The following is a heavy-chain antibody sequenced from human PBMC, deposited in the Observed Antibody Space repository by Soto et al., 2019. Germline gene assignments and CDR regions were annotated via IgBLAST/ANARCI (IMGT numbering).Heavy chain of an antibody. D-gene: IGHD3-3*01. V-gene: IGHV3-23*01. Sequence: EVQLLESGGGLVQPGGSLRLSCAVSRFTFSHYAMSWVRQAPGKGLEWVSTIGGSGDYSYYADSVKGRFIISRDNSKNTLYLQMNSLTAEDTAVYYCAKDDWAHHDYWSGFYDSWGQGTQVTVSS. J-gene: IGHJ4*02. CDR1: RFTFSHYA. CDR3: AKDDWAHHDYWSGFYDS. CDR2: IGGSGDYS.